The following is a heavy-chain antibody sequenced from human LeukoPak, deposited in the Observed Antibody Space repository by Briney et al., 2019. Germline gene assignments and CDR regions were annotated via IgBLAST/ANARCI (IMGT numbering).Heavy chain of an antibody. D-gene: IGHD1-7*01. CDR2: FDPEDGET. Sequence: ASVKVSCKVSGYTLTELSMHWVRQAPGKGLEWMGGFDPEDGETIYAQKFQGRVTITADESTSTAYMELSSLRSEDTAVYYCARDPWAGTRYTSRNWFDPWGQGTLVTVSS. CDR1: GYTLTELS. V-gene: IGHV1-24*01. CDR3: ARDPWAGTRYTSRNWFDP. J-gene: IGHJ5*02.